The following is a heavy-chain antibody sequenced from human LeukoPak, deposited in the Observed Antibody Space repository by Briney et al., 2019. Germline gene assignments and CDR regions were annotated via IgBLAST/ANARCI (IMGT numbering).Heavy chain of an antibody. CDR1: GYTFTSYD. D-gene: IGHD6-6*01. J-gene: IGHJ5*02. CDR2: MNPNSGNT. Sequence: GASVKVSCRASGYTFTSYDINWVRQATGQGLEWMGWMNPNSGNTGYAQKFQGRVTITRNTSISTAYMELSSLRSEDTAVYYCARARKYSRAYNWFDPWGQGTLVTVSS. V-gene: IGHV1-8*03. CDR3: ARARKYSRAYNWFDP.